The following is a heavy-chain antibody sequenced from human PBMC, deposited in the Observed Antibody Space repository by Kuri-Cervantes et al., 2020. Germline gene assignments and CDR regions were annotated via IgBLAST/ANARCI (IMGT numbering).Heavy chain of an antibody. Sequence: GESLKISCAASGFTFSSSWMHWVRQAPGKGLVWVSRINSDASSTRYADSVRGRFTISRDSAKNTLYLQMNSLRAEDTAVYYCARAFYDILTEDQWGGGAFDIWGQGTMVTVSS. J-gene: IGHJ3*02. CDR3: ARAFYDILTEDQWGGGAFDI. CDR2: INSDASST. V-gene: IGHV3-74*01. D-gene: IGHD3-9*01. CDR1: GFTFSSSW.